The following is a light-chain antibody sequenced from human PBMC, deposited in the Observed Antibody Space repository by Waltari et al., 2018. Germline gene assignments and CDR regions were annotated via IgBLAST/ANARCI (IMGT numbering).Light chain of an antibody. J-gene: IGKJ2*01. CDR2: LGS. CDR1: QSPRHSNGYNY. Sequence: DIVMTQSPLSLPVPPGEPASISCRSSQSPRHSNGYNYLDWYLQKPGQSPQLLIYLGSNRASGVPDRFSGSGSGTDFTLKISRVEAEDVGVYYCMQALQTPYTFGQGSKLEIK. V-gene: IGKV2-28*01. CDR3: MQALQTPYT.